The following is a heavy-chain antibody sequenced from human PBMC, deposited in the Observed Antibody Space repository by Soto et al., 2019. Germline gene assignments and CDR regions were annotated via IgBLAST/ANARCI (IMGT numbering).Heavy chain of an antibody. J-gene: IGHJ6*02. CDR1: GFTFSSYA. CDR2: ISGSGGST. D-gene: IGHD2-15*01. V-gene: IGHV3-23*01. CDR3: AKAAYCSGGSCYYYYGMDV. Sequence: PGGSLRLSCAASGFTFSSYAMSWVRQAPGKGLEWVSAISGSGGSTYYADSVKGRFTISRDNAKNTLYLQMKSLRAEDTAVYYCAKAAYCSGGSCYYYYGMDVWGQGTTVTVSS.